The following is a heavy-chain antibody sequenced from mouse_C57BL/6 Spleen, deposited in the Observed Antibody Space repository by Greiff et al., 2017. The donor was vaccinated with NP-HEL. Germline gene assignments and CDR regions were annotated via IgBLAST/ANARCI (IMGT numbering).Heavy chain of an antibody. D-gene: IGHD2-4*01. J-gene: IGHJ1*03. CDR2: IDPEDGET. Sequence: VQLQQSGAELVKPGASVKLSCTASGFNIKDYYMHWVKQRTEQGLEWIGRIDPEDGETKYAPKFQGKATITADTSSNTAYLQLSSLTSEDTAVYYCARRRGNDYDGWYFDVWGTGTTVTVSS. V-gene: IGHV14-2*01. CDR1: GFNIKDYY. CDR3: ARRRGNDYDGWYFDV.